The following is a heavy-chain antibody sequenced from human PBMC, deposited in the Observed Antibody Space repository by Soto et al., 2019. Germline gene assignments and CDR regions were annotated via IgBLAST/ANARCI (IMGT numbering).Heavy chain of an antibody. CDR2: IIPIFGTA. V-gene: IGHV1-69*13. CDR1: GGTFSSYA. J-gene: IGHJ3*02. CDR3: AREVAYCGGDCYSQWDAFDI. D-gene: IGHD2-21*02. Sequence: ASVKVSCKASGGTFSSYAISWVRQAPGQGLEWMGGIIPIFGTANYAQKFQGRVTITADESTSTAYMELSSLRSEDTAVYYCAREVAYCGGDCYSQWDAFDIWGQGTMVTVSS.